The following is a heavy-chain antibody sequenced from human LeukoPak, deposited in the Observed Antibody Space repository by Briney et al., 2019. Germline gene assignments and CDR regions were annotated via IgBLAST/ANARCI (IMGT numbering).Heavy chain of an antibody. D-gene: IGHD2-2*01. J-gene: IGHJ4*02. CDR2: ISSGSSII. Sequence: GGSLRLSCAASGFTFRIYSMNWVRQAPGKGLEWVSYISSGSSIIYYADSVKGRFTISRDNAKNSLYLQMNSLRAEDTAVYYCAGDYCSTTSCRFDYWGQGTLVTVSS. V-gene: IGHV3-48*01. CDR1: GFTFRIYS. CDR3: AGDYCSTTSCRFDY.